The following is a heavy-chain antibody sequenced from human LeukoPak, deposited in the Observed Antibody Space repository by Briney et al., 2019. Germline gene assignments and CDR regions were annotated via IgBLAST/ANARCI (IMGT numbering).Heavy chain of an antibody. CDR3: ARLGKGLLRYSFDY. CDR2: IFPGDSTA. J-gene: IGHJ4*01. Sequence: GESLKISFEVSGYNIINYWIGWVRQMPGKGLEWMAIIFPGDSTATYNPSFQGQVSLSVDKSVSAAYLQWSSLQASDTAIYYCARLGKGLLRYSFDYWGHGTLVTVAS. D-gene: IGHD3-16*01. CDR1: GYNIINYW. V-gene: IGHV5-51*01.